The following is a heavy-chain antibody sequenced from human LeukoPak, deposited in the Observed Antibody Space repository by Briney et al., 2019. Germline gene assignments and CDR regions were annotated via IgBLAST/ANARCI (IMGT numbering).Heavy chain of an antibody. CDR2: IYYSEST. J-gene: IGHJ3*02. CDR3: ASRAGSGWYWSDVFDI. V-gene: IGHV4-39*01. Sequence: SETLSLTCTVSGGSISSSSYYWGWIRQPPGKGLEWIGTIYYSESTYYNPSLKSRVTISVDTSKNQFSLKLSSVTAADTAVYYCASRAGSGWYWSDVFDIWGQGTMVTVSS. D-gene: IGHD6-19*01. CDR1: GGSISSSSYY.